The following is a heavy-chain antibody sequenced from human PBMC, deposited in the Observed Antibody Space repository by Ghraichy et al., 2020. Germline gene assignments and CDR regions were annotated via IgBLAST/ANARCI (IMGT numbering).Heavy chain of an antibody. D-gene: IGHD3-22*01. CDR3: ARDTTMIVEGGYFDY. Sequence: GESLNISCAASGFTFSSYSMNWVRQAPGKGLEWVSSISSSSSYIYYADSVKGRFTISRDNAKNSLYLQMNSLRAEDTAVYYCARDTTMIVEGGYFDYWGQGTLVTVSS. CDR2: ISSSSSYI. CDR1: GFTFSSYS. J-gene: IGHJ4*02. V-gene: IGHV3-21*01.